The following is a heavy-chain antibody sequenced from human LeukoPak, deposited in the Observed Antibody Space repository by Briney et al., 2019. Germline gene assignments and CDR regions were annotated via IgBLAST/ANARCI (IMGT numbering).Heavy chain of an antibody. V-gene: IGHV1-2*06. CDR1: GYTFTAYF. J-gene: IGHJ4*02. CDR3: ARGGTEASSGDY. D-gene: IGHD3-10*01. Sequence: ASVKVSCKASGYTFTAYFMHWVRQAPGQGLEWMGRINPNSGGTNYAQKFQGRVTMTRDTSITTPYMDLSRLTYDDTAVYYCARGGTEASSGDYWGQGTLVTVSS. CDR2: INPNSGGT.